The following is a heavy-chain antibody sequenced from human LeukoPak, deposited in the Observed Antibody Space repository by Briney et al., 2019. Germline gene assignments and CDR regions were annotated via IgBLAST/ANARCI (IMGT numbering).Heavy chain of an antibody. Sequence: SETLSLTCTVSGGSISSRSYYWVWIRQPPGKGLEWIGSMYYSGSTYYNPSLKSRVTISVDTSKNQFSLRLSSVTAADTAVYYCASLLRYSSGWLYAFDIWGQGTMVTVSS. CDR1: GGSISSRSYY. V-gene: IGHV4-39*07. CDR3: ASLLRYSSGWLYAFDI. D-gene: IGHD6-19*01. J-gene: IGHJ3*02. CDR2: MYYSGST.